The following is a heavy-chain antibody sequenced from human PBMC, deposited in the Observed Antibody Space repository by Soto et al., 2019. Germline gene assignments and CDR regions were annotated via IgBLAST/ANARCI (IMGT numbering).Heavy chain of an antibody. CDR3: ARGLDAFDL. V-gene: IGHV3-20*04. CDR1: GFTFDHYG. Sequence: EVQLVETGGGVVRPGGSLRLSCAASGFTFDHYGMTWVRQAPGRSLEWVAGVNWNSVTTGYGDAVKGRFTAHRDNAKNSLYLEMSSLRIEDTAIYYCARGLDAFDLWGQGTRVTVSS. J-gene: IGHJ3*01. CDR2: VNWNSVTT.